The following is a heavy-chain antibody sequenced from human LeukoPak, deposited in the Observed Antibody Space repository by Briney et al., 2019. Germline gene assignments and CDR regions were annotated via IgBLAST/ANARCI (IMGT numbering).Heavy chain of an antibody. CDR2: ISSGGSTT. CDR3: ARDHMGYDY. CDR1: GFTFSSYS. D-gene: IGHD1-26*01. J-gene: IGHJ4*02. V-gene: IGHV3-48*04. Sequence: GSLILPCAASGFTFSSYSMNWVRQAPGKGLEWVSYISSGGSTTYYAGSVKGRLTVSRDNAKNSLYLQMNSLRAEDTAVYYCARDHMGYDYWGQGTLVTVSS.